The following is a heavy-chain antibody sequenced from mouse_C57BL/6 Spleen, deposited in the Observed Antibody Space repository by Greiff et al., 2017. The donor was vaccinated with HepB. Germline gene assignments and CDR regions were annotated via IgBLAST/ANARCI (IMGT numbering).Heavy chain of an antibody. Sequence: EVQLQQSVAELVRPGASVKLSCTASGFNIKNTYMHWVKQRPEQGLEWIGRIDPANGNTKYAPKFQGKATITADTSSNTAYLQLSSLTSEDTAIYYGARAGYDDDGDYYAMDYWGQGTSVTVSS. CDR3: ARAGYDDDGDYYAMDY. CDR1: GFNIKNTY. J-gene: IGHJ4*01. D-gene: IGHD2-4*01. CDR2: IDPANGNT. V-gene: IGHV14-3*01.